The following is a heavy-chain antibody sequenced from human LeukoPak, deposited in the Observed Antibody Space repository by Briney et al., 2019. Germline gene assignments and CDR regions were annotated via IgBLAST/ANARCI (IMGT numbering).Heavy chain of an antibody. D-gene: IGHD2-2*01. Sequence: SQTLSLTCAISGDSVSSNSAGWNWIRQSPSRGLEWLGRTYYRSKWYNDYAVSVKSRITINPDTSKNQFSLQLNSVTPEDTAVYYCAREASVQLPPSACDWFDPWGQGTLVTVSS. V-gene: IGHV6-1*01. CDR3: AREASVQLPPSACDWFDP. CDR2: TYYRSKWYN. CDR1: GDSVSSNSAG. J-gene: IGHJ5*02.